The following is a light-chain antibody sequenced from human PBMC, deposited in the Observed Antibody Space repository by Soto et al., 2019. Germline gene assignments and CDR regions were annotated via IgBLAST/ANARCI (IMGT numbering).Light chain of an antibody. CDR2: GAS. CDR1: QSVSSN. Sequence: EIVMTQSPATLSVSPGDRATLSCRASQSVSSNLAWFQQKPGQAPRLLIYGASTRATGIPARFSGSGSGTEVTFTISSLQSEDYAVYYCQQYNNWPSTFGQGTKLEI. CDR3: QQYNNWPST. V-gene: IGKV3-15*01. J-gene: IGKJ2*01.